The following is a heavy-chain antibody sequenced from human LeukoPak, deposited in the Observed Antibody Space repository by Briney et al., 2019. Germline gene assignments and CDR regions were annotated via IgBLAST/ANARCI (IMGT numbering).Heavy chain of an antibody. J-gene: IGHJ6*03. Sequence: SETLSLTCAVYGGSFSGYYWSWIRQPPGKGLEWIGEINHSGSTNYNPSLKSRVTISVDTSKNQFSLKLSSVTAADTAVYYCARREYYYDSSGYYSGPYYYYMDVWGKGTTVTISS. CDR3: ARREYYYDSSGYYSGPYYYYMDV. CDR1: GGSFSGYY. D-gene: IGHD3-22*01. CDR2: INHSGST. V-gene: IGHV4-34*01.